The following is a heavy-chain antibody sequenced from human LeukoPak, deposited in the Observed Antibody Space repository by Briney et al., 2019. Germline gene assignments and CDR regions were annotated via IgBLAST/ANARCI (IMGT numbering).Heavy chain of an antibody. CDR3: ARIRGDWYFDY. Sequence: PGGSLRLSCAASGFTFSSYSMNWVRQAPGKGLEWVSSITSSSSYIYYADSVKGRFTISRDNSKNTLYLQMNSLRAEDTAVYYCARIRGDWYFDYWGQGTLVTVSS. CDR1: GFTFSSYS. CDR2: ITSSSSYI. V-gene: IGHV3-21*04. D-gene: IGHD2-21*01. J-gene: IGHJ4*02.